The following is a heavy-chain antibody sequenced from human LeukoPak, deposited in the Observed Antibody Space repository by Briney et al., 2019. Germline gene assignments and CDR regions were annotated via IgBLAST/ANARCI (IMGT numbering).Heavy chain of an antibody. CDR2: ISSSSSYI. CDR1: GFTFSSYS. V-gene: IGHV3-21*01. Sequence: GGSLRLSCAASGFTFSSYSMNWVRQAPGKGLEWVSSISSSSSYIYYVDSVKGRFTISRDNAKNSLYLQMNSLRAEDTAVYYCARDRGGNWFDPWGQGTLVTVSS. J-gene: IGHJ5*02. D-gene: IGHD3-10*01. CDR3: ARDRGGNWFDP.